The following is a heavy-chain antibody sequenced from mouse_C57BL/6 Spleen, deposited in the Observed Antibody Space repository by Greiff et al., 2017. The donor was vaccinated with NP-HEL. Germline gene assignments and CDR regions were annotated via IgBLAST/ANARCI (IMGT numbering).Heavy chain of an antibody. J-gene: IGHJ3*01. D-gene: IGHD3-2*02. CDR1: GYTFTSYW. CDR2: IYPSDSET. V-gene: IGHV1-61*01. CDR3: ARGGDSSGYA. Sequence: VQLQQPGAELVRPGSSVKLSCKASGYTFTSYWMDWVKQRPGQGLEWIGNIYPSDSETHYNQKFKDKATLTVDKSSSTAYMQLSSLTSEDSAVYYCARGGDSSGYAWGQGTLVTVSA.